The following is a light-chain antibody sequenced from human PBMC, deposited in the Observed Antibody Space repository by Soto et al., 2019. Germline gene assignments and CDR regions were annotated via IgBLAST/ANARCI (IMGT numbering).Light chain of an antibody. CDR3: QQYGSSPYT. Sequence: EIVLTQSPGTLSLSPGGRATLSCRASESVTSSYLAWYQQKPGQAPRLLICDASSRATGIPDRFSGSGSGTDFPLTISRLEPEDFAVSYCQQYGSSPYTFGQGNKLEIK. CDR1: ESVTSSY. J-gene: IGKJ2*01. V-gene: IGKV3-20*01. CDR2: DAS.